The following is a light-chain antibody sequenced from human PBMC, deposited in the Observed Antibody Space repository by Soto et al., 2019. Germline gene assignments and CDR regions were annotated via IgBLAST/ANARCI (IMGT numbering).Light chain of an antibody. CDR2: GAS. CDR1: QSVSSSY. CDR3: QQYNNWPT. Sequence: EIVLTQSPGTLSLSPGERATLSCRASQSVSSSYLAWYQQKPGQAPRLLIYGASSRATGIPDRFSGSGSGTEFTLTIRSLKSEDIAVYYCQQYNNWPTVGQGTKVEIK. V-gene: IGKV3-20*01. J-gene: IGKJ1*01.